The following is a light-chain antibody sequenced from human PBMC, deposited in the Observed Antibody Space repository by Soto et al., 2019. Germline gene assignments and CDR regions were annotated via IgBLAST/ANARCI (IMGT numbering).Light chain of an antibody. Sequence: QSVLTQPPSVSRAPGQRVTISCTGSSSNIGAGYDVHWYQQLPGTAPKLLIYGNNNRPSGVPDRFSGSKSGTSASLAITGLQAEDEADYYCQTYDGLSALYVFGSGTKVTV. CDR2: GNN. V-gene: IGLV1-40*01. CDR1: SSNIGAGYD. J-gene: IGLJ1*01. CDR3: QTYDGLSALYV.